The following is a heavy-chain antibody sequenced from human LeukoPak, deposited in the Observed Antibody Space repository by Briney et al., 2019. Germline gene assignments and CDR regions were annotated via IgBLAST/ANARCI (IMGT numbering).Heavy chain of an antibody. V-gene: IGHV3-21*01. CDR2: ISSSSSYI. CDR3: ARDRLLEDRDYHNYYYMDV. CDR1: GFTFSSYS. J-gene: IGHJ6*03. D-gene: IGHD1-1*01. Sequence: PGGSLRLSCAASGFTFSSYSMNWVRQAPGKGLEWVSSISSSSSYIYYADSVKGRFTISRDNAKNSLYLQMNSLRAEDTAVYYCARDRLLEDRDYHNYYYMDVWGKGTTVTVSS.